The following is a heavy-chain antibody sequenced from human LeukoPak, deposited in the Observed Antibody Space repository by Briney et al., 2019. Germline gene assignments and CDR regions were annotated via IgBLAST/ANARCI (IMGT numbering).Heavy chain of an antibody. V-gene: IGHV3-48*01. CDR1: GFTFSSYS. J-gene: IGHJ5*02. CDR3: ATTIFGVVIDNNWFDP. Sequence: GGSLRLSCAASGFTFSSYSMNWVRQAPGKGLEWVSYISSSSSTIYYADSVKGRFTISGDNAKNSLYLQMNSLRAEDTAVYYCATTIFGVVIDNNWFDPWGQGTLVTVSS. D-gene: IGHD3-3*01. CDR2: ISSSSSTI.